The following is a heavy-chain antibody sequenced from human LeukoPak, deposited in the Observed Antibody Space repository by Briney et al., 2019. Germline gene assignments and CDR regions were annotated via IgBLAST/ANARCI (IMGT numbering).Heavy chain of an antibody. CDR3: ARSSGTGFEY. V-gene: IGHV4-34*01. Sequence: PSETLSLTCAVYGGSFSGYYWSWIRQPPGKGLEWIGEIDHSGSTNYNPSLKSRVTISVDTSKNQFSLKLSSVTAADTAVYYCARSSGTGFEYWGQGTLVTVSS. J-gene: IGHJ4*02. CDR1: GGSFSGYY. D-gene: IGHD3-10*01. CDR2: IDHSGST.